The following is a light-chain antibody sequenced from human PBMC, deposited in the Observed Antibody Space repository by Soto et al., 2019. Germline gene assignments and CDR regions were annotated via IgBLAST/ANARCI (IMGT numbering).Light chain of an antibody. J-gene: IGLJ3*02. CDR2: EVT. CDR1: SSDIGGYNY. Sequence: QSALTQPASVSGSRGQSITISCTGTSSDIGGYNYVSWYQQHPGKAPKFIIYEVTNRPSGVSDRFSGSKSGNTASLIISGLQAEDEADYYCSSYTSSSALAVFGGGTQLTVL. CDR3: SSYTSSSALAV. V-gene: IGLV2-14*01.